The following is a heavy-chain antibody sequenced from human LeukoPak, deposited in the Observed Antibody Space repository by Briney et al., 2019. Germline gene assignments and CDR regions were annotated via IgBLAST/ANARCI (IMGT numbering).Heavy chain of an antibody. V-gene: IGHV4-38-2*02. J-gene: IGHJ3*02. CDR3: ARPLRGAMVLRDAFDI. D-gene: IGHD5-18*01. CDR2: IYHSGST. CDR1: GYSISSGYY. Sequence: SKTLSLTCTVSGYSISSGYYWGWIRQPPGKGLEWIGSIYHSGSTYYNPSLKSRVTISVDTSKNQFSLKLSSVTAADTAVYYCARPLRGAMVLRDAFDIWGQGTMVTVSS.